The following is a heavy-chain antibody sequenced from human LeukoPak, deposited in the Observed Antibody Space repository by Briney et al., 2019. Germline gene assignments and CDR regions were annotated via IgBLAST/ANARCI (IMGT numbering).Heavy chain of an antibody. J-gene: IGHJ6*02. D-gene: IGHD4-17*01. Sequence: ASVKVSCKASGGTFSSYAISWVRQAPGQGLEWMGRIIPILGIANYAQKFQGRVTITADKSTSTAYMELSSLRSEDTAMYYCAREMTTVTTGIHYYYGMDVWGQGTTVTVSS. CDR2: IIPILGIA. CDR3: AREMTTVTTGIHYYYGMDV. V-gene: IGHV1-69*04. CDR1: GGTFSSYA.